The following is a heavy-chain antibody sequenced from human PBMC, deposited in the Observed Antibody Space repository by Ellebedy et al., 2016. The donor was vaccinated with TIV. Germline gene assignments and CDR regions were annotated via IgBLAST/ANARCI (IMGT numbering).Heavy chain of an antibody. CDR3: ARDSSSGWDY. CDR1: GFTLDIYG. CDR2: IWYDGSTK. Sequence: GESLKISCAASGFTLDIYGMHWVRQAPGKGLEWVAVIWYDGSTKYNADSVKGRFAISSDTSKNTLYLQMNSLRAEDTAVYYCARDSSSGWDYWGQGALVTVSS. J-gene: IGHJ4*02. V-gene: IGHV3-33*01. D-gene: IGHD6-19*01.